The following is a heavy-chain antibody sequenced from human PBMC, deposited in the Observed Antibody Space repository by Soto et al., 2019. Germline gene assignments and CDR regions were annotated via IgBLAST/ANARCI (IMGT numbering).Heavy chain of an antibody. D-gene: IGHD3-16*01. V-gene: IGHV1-69*18. CDR2: IIPVFRTS. Sequence: QVQLVQSGAELKKPGSSVKVSCSASGVTFSSYAFTWVRQAPGQGLEWMGNIIPVFRTSNYAQGFQGRLTISEEESTNTIYRELSSLRSEDTAVYFCAKNGAWEGGGGESWGQGTLVIVSS. CDR1: GVTFSSYA. CDR3: AKNGAWEGGGGES. J-gene: IGHJ4*02.